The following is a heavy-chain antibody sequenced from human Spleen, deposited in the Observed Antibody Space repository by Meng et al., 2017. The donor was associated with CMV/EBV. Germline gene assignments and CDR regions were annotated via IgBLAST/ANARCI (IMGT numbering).Heavy chain of an antibody. CDR3: ARQEIWAENYFDY. V-gene: IGHV1-69*05. CDR1: GGTFSSYA. D-gene: IGHD2/OR15-2a*01. J-gene: IGHJ4*02. Sequence: CKASGGTFSSYAISWVRQAPGQGLEWMGGIIPIFGTANYAQKFQGRVTITTDESTSTAYMELSSPRSEDTAVYYCARQEIWAENYFDYWGQGTLVTVSS. CDR2: IIPIFGTA.